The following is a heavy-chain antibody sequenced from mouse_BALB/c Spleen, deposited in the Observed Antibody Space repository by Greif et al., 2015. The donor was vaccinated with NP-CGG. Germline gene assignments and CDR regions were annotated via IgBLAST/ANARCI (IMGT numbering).Heavy chain of an antibody. V-gene: IGHV5-6-5*01. Sequence: EVQLVESGGGLVKPGGSLKLSCAASGFTFSSYAMSWVRQTPEKRLEWVASISSGGSTYYPDSVKGRFTISRDNARNILYLQMSSLRSEDTAMYYCVRGVYYDYDEGAYWGQGTLVTVSA. CDR3: VRGVYYDYDEGAY. CDR1: GFTFSSYA. CDR2: ISSGGST. J-gene: IGHJ3*01. D-gene: IGHD2-4*01.